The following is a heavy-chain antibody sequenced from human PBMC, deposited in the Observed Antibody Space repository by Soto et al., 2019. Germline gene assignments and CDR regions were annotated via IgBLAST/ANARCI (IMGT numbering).Heavy chain of an antibody. Sequence: LVQSGPDVKKPGTSVRVSCKTSGFTFGSSAVQWVRQVRGQRLEWIGWIVVASGYSNVAQKFQDRVSLTRDLSTNTAFMELSSLTSEDSAMYYCAADVIGVAGDFDHWGQGTLVSVSS. CDR3: AADVIGVAGDFDH. V-gene: IGHV1-58*01. J-gene: IGHJ4*02. D-gene: IGHD6-19*01. CDR2: IVVASGYS. CDR1: GFTFGSSA.